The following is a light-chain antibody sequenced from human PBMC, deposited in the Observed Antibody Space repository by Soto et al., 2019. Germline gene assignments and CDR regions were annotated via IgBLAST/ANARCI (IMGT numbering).Light chain of an antibody. CDR3: SSYAGSNWYV. J-gene: IGLJ1*01. V-gene: IGLV2-8*01. CDR2: EVN. CDR1: NSDVGGYNY. Sequence: QSALTQPPSASGSPGQSVTISCTGTNSDVGGYNYVSWYQQYPGKAPKLIIYEVNERPSGVPDRFSGSKSGNTASLTVSGLQTADEADCYCSSYAGSNWYVFGTGTKLTVL.